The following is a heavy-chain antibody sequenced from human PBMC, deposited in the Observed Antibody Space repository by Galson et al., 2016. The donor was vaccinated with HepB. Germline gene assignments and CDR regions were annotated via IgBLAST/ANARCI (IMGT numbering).Heavy chain of an antibody. V-gene: IGHV3-64D*06. CDR1: GFTSGAA. CDR2: ISTNRRST. D-gene: IGHD3-9*01. J-gene: IGHJ3*02. CDR3: VKSGYFDISDCFHAFDI. Sequence: SLRLSCAASGFTSGAAMHWVRQAPGKGLEYVSTISTNRRSTYYVDSVRGRCTISRDRSKNTLYLQMSSLRTEDTAMYYCVKSGYFDISDCFHAFDIWGQGTMVTVSS.